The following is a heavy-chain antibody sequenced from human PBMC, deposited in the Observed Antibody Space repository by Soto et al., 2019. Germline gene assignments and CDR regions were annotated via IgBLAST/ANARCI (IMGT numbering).Heavy chain of an antibody. Sequence: ASVKVSCKASGYTFTSYGISWVRQAPGQRLEWMGWINAGNGNTKYSQKFQGRVTITRDTSASTAYMELSSLRSEDTAVYYCARDGPYYYYMDVWGKGTTVTVSS. CDR2: INAGNGNT. CDR3: ARDGPYYYYMDV. V-gene: IGHV1-3*01. J-gene: IGHJ6*03. CDR1: GYTFTSYG.